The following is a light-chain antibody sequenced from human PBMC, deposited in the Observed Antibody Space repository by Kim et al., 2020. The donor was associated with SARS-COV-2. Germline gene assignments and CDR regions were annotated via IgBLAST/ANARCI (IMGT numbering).Light chain of an antibody. Sequence: ASVGDRVNITCRASQGISSYFAWYQVKPGKAPKLLIYASSTLQSGVPSRFSGSGSGTDFTLTISSLQPADFATYYCQQPNSSPLTFGGGTKVDIK. V-gene: IGKV1-9*01. CDR2: ASS. CDR1: QGISSY. CDR3: QQPNSSPLT. J-gene: IGKJ4*01.